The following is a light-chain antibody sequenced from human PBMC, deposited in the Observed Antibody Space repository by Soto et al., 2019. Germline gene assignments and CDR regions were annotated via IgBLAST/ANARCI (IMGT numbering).Light chain of an antibody. CDR2: GAS. J-gene: IGKJ5*01. Sequence: EIVMTQSPATLSVTPGERVTLSCRASQSISSNLAWYQQKPGQAPRLLIYGASSRATGIPDRFSGSGSGTDFTLTSIRLEPEDVAVYYCQQYGSSRITFGQGTRLEIK. V-gene: IGKV3-20*01. CDR3: QQYGSSRIT. CDR1: QSISSN.